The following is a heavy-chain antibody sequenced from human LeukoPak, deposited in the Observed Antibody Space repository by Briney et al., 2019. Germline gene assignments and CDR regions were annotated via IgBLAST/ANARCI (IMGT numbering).Heavy chain of an antibody. CDR1: GFTFSSYA. CDR2: ISYDGSNR. V-gene: IGHV3-30-3*01. Sequence: GGSLRLSCAASGFTFSSYAMHWVRQAPGKGLEWVAVISYDGSNRYYADSVKGRFTISRDNSKNTVSLQLNTLRTDDTAIYYCAGAAAAFDYWGQGTLVTVSS. D-gene: IGHD6-13*01. CDR3: AGAAAAFDY. J-gene: IGHJ4*02.